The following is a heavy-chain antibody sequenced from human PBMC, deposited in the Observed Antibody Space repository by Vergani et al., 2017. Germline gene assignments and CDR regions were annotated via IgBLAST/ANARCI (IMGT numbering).Heavy chain of an antibody. D-gene: IGHD3-22*01. J-gene: IGHJ4*02. CDR1: GYSFTNYW. Sequence: EVQLVQSGAEVKKPGEPLKISCQISGYSFTNYWIGWVRQMPGKGLEWMGIIHPADSDTRYSPSFQGQVTISVDKSISTAYLQRSSRRASNSAMYYWARLCGSDSSGSKYFDDWGQGTLVTVSS. V-gene: IGHV5-51*01. CDR3: ARLCGSDSSGSKYFDD. CDR2: IHPADSDT.